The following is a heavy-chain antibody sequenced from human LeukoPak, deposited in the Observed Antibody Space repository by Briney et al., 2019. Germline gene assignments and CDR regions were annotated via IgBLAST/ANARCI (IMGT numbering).Heavy chain of an antibody. J-gene: IGHJ4*02. CDR3: AKDHFYGDYSRKCFDY. CDR1: GFTFSSYA. V-gene: IGHV3-23*01. D-gene: IGHD4-17*01. CDR2: IYGSGGST. Sequence: GSLRLSCAASGFTFSSYAMSWVRQAPGKGLEWVSAIYGSGGSTYYADSVKGRFTISRDNSKNTLYLQMNSPRAEDTAVYYCAKDHFYGDYSRKCFDYWGQGTLVTVSS.